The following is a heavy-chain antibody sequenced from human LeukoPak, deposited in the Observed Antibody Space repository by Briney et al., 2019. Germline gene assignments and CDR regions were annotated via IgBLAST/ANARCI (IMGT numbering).Heavy chain of an antibody. Sequence: GGSLRLSCAASGFTFNTYGMHWVRQAPGKGLEWVAGITYDGSSKYYADSVKGRFTISGDNSKTTLYLEMNSLRPEDSAVYYCAKEPELRSKTGGNFDAFVTWAQGQWSSSLQ. CDR3: AKEPELRSKTGGNFDAFVT. CDR2: ITYDGSSK. V-gene: IGHV3-30*18. D-gene: IGHD1-14*01. J-gene: IGHJ3*02. CDR1: GFTFNTYG.